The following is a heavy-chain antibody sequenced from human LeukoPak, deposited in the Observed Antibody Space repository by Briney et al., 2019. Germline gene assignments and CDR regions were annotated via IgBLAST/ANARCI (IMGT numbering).Heavy chain of an antibody. Sequence: SETLSLTCTVSGGSISSYYWSWIRQPPGKGLEWIGYIYYTGSTDYNPSLKSRVTISVGTSKNQFSLKLTSVTAADTAVYYCARESYYSGWFMDWGQGTLVTVSS. CDR3: ARESYYSGWFMD. CDR2: IYYTGST. CDR1: GGSISSYY. V-gene: IGHV4-59*01. J-gene: IGHJ4*02. D-gene: IGHD6-19*01.